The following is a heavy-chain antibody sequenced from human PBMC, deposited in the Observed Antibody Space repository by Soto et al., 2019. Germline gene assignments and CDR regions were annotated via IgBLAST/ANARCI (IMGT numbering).Heavy chain of an antibody. CDR3: ARDSSGWYKFDY. CDR2: ISRDGTSK. J-gene: IGHJ4*02. V-gene: IGHV3-30-3*01. Sequence: GGSLRLSCVASGFTFSDYAMDWVRQAPGKGLEWVTVISRDGTSKYYADSVKGRFTISRDNSKNTLYLQMNSLTVEDTALYYCARDSSGWYKFDYWGQGTVVTVSS. D-gene: IGHD6-19*01. CDR1: GFTFSDYA.